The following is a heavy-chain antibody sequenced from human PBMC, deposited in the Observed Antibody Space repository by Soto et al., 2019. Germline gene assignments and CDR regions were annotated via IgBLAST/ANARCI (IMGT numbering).Heavy chain of an antibody. D-gene: IGHD3-16*01. J-gene: IGHJ4*02. CDR3: ARHGGYYFDY. V-gene: IGHV4-34*01. CDR2: IGHSGGT. Sequence: QVQLQQWGAGLLKPSETLSVTCAVYGGSFSGYYWSWIRQPPGKGLEWIGEIGHSGGTVYNPSLESRVAISGDSYNNQSSLKLNSVTVADTAIYYCARHGGYYFDYWGQGAPVTVSS. CDR1: GGSFSGYY.